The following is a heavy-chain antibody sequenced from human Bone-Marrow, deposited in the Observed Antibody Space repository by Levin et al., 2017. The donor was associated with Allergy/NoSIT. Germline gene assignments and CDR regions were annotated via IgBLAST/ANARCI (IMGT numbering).Heavy chain of an antibody. Sequence: PGGSLRLSCAASGFTFNSYSMSWVRQAPGKGLEWVSTLTPGGDSTYYADAVKGRFTISRDNSKSTLYLQLKSVRVEDTAVYYCARFSGASSGNSAYGVWGQGTMVTVSS. V-gene: IGHV3-23*01. CDR3: ARFSGASSGNSAYGV. D-gene: IGHD4-23*01. CDR1: GFTFNSYS. J-gene: IGHJ3*01. CDR2: LTPGGDST.